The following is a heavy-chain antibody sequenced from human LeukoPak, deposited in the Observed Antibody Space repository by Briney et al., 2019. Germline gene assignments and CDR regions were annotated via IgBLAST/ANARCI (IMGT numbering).Heavy chain of an antibody. J-gene: IGHJ6*03. CDR3: ASGRGYSYGYYYYYYMDV. CDR2: INHSGST. D-gene: IGHD5-18*01. V-gene: IGHV4-34*01. Sequence: SETLSLTCAVYGGSFSDYYWSLIRQPPGKGLEWIGEINHSGSTNYNPSLKSRVTISVDTSKNQFSLKLSSVTAADTAVYYCASGRGYSYGYYYYYYMDVWGKGTTVTVSS. CDR1: GGSFSDYY.